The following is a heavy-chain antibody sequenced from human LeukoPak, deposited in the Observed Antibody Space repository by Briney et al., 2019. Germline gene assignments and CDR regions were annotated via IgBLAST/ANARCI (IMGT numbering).Heavy chain of an antibody. CDR3: AKDRYGDYEAPFHYYMDA. Sequence: ASVKVSCKASGYTFTGYYMHWVRQAPGQGLEWMGWMNPNSGNTGYAQKFQGRVTITRNTSISTAYMELSSLRSEDTAVYYCAKDRYGDYEAPFHYYMDAWGRGTTVTVSS. CDR1: GYTFTGYY. V-gene: IGHV1-8*03. D-gene: IGHD5-12*01. J-gene: IGHJ6*03. CDR2: MNPNSGNT.